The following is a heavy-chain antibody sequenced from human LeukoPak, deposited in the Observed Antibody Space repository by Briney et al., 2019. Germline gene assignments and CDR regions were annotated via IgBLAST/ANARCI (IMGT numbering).Heavy chain of an antibody. CDR3: AREGGASGWYDY. D-gene: IGHD6-19*01. V-gene: IGHV4-61*05. J-gene: IGHJ4*02. CDR1: GGSISSSNYY. CDR2: IYYSGST. Sequence: SETLSLTCTVSGGSISSSNYYWGWIRQPPGKGLEWIGYIYYSGSTNYNPSLKSRVTISVDTSKNQFSLKLSSVTAADTAVYYCAREGGASGWYDYWGQGTLVTVSS.